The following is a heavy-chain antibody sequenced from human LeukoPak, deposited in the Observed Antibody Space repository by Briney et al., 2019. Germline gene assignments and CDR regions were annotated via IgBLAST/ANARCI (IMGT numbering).Heavy chain of an antibody. Sequence: GGSLRLSCAASGFTVSSNYMSWVRQAPGKGLEWVSVVYSGGSTYYADSVKGRFTISRDNSKNTLYLQMNSLRAEDTAVYYCARDTAAGYYFDYWGQGTLVTVSS. CDR1: GFTVSSNY. J-gene: IGHJ4*02. CDR3: ARDTAAGYYFDY. V-gene: IGHV3-53*01. D-gene: IGHD6-13*01. CDR2: VYSGGST.